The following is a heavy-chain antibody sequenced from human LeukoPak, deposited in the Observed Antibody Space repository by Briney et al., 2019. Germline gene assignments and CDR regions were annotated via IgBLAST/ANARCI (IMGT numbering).Heavy chain of an antibody. D-gene: IGHD2-15*01. CDR2: IYYSGST. J-gene: IGHJ4*02. Sequence: SETLSLTCTVSGGSISSYYWSWIRQPPGKGLEWIGYIYYSGSTNYNPSLKSRVTISVDTSKNQFSLKLSSVTAADTAVYHCAREYCSGGSCYDYWGQGTLVTVSS. CDR1: GGSISSYY. CDR3: AREYCSGGSCYDY. V-gene: IGHV4-59*01.